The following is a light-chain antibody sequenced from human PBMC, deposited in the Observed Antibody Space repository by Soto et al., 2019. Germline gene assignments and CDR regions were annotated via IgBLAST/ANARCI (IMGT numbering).Light chain of an antibody. Sequence: DIQLTQSPSFLSESVGDRVTITCRASQGISSYLAWYQQKPGKAPKFLIYAASTLQSGVPSRFSGSGSGTEFTLTISSLQPEDFATYYCQGLNDYPITFGQGTRLEIK. V-gene: IGKV1-9*01. CDR2: AAS. CDR3: QGLNDYPIT. J-gene: IGKJ5*01. CDR1: QGISSY.